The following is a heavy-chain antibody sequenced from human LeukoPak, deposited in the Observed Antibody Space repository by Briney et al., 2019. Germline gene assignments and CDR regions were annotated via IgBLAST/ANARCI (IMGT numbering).Heavy chain of an antibody. J-gene: IGHJ3*02. CDR2: INHSGST. Sequence: PSETLSLTCAVYGGSFSGDYWSWIRQPPGKGLEWIGQINHSGSTNYNPSLKSRVTISLDTSKNQFSLKLSSVTAADTAVYYCARAGYYDFWSGYSMDAFDIWGQGTMVTVSS. V-gene: IGHV4-34*01. CDR3: ARAGYYDFWSGYSMDAFDI. D-gene: IGHD3-3*01. CDR1: GGSFSGDY.